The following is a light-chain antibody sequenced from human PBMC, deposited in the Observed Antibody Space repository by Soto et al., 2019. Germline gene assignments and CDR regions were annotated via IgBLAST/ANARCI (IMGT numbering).Light chain of an antibody. V-gene: IGLV2-14*01. J-gene: IGLJ1*01. CDR2: DVS. CDR1: SSDVGGYNY. CDR3: SSYSSSTTLYYV. Sequence: QSALTQPASVSGSPGQSITISCTGTSSDVGGYNYVSWYQQHPGKAPKLMIYDVSNRPSGVSNRFSGSKSGNTASLTISGLQAEDEAEYYCSSYSSSTTLYYVFGTRTKVTVL.